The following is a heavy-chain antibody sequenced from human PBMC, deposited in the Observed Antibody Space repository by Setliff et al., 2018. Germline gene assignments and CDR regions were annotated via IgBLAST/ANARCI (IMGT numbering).Heavy chain of an antibody. D-gene: IGHD5-12*01. V-gene: IGHV4-39*07. CDR2: IYYSGST. Sequence: SETLSLTCTVSGGSISSSSYYWGWIRLPPGKRLEWIGTIYYSGSTYYNPSLKSRVTISVDTSKNQFSLKLSSVTAADTAVYYCTRGPDGYTYQGAFDIWGQGTMVTVSS. CDR3: TRGPDGYTYQGAFDI. CDR1: GGSISSSSYY. J-gene: IGHJ3*02.